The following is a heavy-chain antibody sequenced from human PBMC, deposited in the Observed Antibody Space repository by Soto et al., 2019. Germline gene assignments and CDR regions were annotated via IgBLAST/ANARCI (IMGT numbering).Heavy chain of an antibody. D-gene: IGHD3-16*02. CDR3: ARDRGSVDYVWGTYRSRGYFEN. CDR1: GGSISSGGYS. V-gene: IGHV4-30-2*01. CDR2: IYHSGST. J-gene: IGHJ4*02. Sequence: SETLSLTCAVSGGSISSGGYSWSWIRQPPGKGLEWIGYIYHSGSTYYNPSLKSRVTISVDRSKNQFSLKLSSVTAADTAVYYCARDRGSVDYVWGTYRSRGYFENWGRGTLVTVSS.